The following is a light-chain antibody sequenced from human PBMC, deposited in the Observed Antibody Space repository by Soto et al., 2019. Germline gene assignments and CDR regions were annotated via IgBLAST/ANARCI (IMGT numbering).Light chain of an antibody. CDR2: SHN. V-gene: IGLV1-44*01. Sequence: QSVLTQPPSASGTPGQRVTISCSGSSSNIGSHTVTWYQQVPGTAPKLLIFSHNQRPSGVPDRFSGSKSGTSASLAISGLQSDDEADYYCAAWDDSLNGYYVFGTGTKLTVL. CDR1: SSNIGSHT. CDR3: AAWDDSLNGYYV. J-gene: IGLJ1*01.